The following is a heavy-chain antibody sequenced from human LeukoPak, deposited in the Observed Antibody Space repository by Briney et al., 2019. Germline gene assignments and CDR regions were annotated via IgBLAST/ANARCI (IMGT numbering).Heavy chain of an antibody. D-gene: IGHD6-19*01. Sequence: GGSLRLSCAASGFSFSSYWMGWVRQAPGKGLEWVANINQDGSEKYYVDSVRGRFTIFRDNAKNSLDLQMNSLRAEDTAVYYCARTYPGIAKAGTFDYWGPGTLVTVSS. V-gene: IGHV3-7*01. CDR3: ARTYPGIAKAGTFDY. J-gene: IGHJ4*02. CDR2: INQDGSEK. CDR1: GFSFSSYW.